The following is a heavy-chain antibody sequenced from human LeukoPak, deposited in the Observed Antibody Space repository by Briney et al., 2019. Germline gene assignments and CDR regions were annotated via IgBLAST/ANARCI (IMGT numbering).Heavy chain of an antibody. D-gene: IGHD1-14*01. CDR3: ARDHRPEIQYYYMDV. V-gene: IGHV3-33*01. CDR1: GFNLSNYG. CDR2: LLYDGNTK. Sequence: PGGSLRLSCAASGFNLSNYGIHWVRQAPGKGLEWVAALLYDGNTKHYADSVRGRFTISRDISTNTFYVQMNSLTAEDTAVYYCARDHRPEIQYYYMDVWGKGTTVAVSS. J-gene: IGHJ6*03.